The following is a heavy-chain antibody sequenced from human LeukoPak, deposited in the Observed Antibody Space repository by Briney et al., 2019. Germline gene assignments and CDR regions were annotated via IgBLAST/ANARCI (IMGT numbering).Heavy chain of an antibody. CDR1: GYTFTRYY. J-gene: IGHJ4*02. D-gene: IGHD6-13*01. V-gene: IGHV1-46*01. Sequence: ASVKVSCNASGYTFTRYYMHWVRQAPGQGLEWMGKINPSGGSTSYAQKFQGRVTMTRDMSTSTVYMELSSLRSEDTAVYYCARALAAAAGRRAAMMGDWGQGTLVTVSS. CDR2: INPSGGST. CDR3: ARALAAAAGRRAAMMGD.